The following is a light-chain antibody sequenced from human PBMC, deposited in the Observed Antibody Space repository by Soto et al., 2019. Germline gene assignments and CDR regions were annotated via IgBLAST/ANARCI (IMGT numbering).Light chain of an antibody. CDR3: QVWDSSSDPRV. Sequence: SYELTQPPSVSVAPGKTARITCGGNNIGSKSVHWYQQKPGQAPVLVIYYDSDRPSGIPERFSGSNSGNTATLTISRVEAGDEADYYCQVWDSSSDPRVFGGGTKVTVL. CDR1: NIGSKS. V-gene: IGLV3-21*04. CDR2: YDS. J-gene: IGLJ2*01.